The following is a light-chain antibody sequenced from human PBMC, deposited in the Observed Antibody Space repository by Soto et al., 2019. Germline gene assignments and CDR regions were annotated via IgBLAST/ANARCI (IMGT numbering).Light chain of an antibody. CDR2: EVS. V-gene: IGLV2-23*02. J-gene: IGLJ3*02. CDR3: CSHGGSSSLWV. CDR1: SNDVGYYNL. Sequence: QSALTQPASVSGSPGQSITISCTGTSNDVGYYNLVSWYQHHPGKVPKVLIYEVSQRPSGVSNRFSGSKSGNTASLTISGLQAEDEADYYCCSHGGSSSLWVFGAGTKVTVL.